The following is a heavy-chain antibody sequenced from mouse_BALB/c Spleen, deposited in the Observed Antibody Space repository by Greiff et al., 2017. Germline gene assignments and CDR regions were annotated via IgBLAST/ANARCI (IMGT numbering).Heavy chain of an antibody. Sequence: VQLQQPGAELVQPGASVKLSCKASGYTFTSYWMHWVKQRPGQGLEWIGEINPSNGRTNYNEKFKSKATLTVDKSSSTAYMQLSSLTSEDSAVYYCARKGYDVGDYWGQGTSVTVSS. D-gene: IGHD2-14*01. V-gene: IGHV1S81*02. CDR1: GYTFTSYW. CDR2: INPSNGRT. J-gene: IGHJ4*01. CDR3: ARKGYDVGDY.